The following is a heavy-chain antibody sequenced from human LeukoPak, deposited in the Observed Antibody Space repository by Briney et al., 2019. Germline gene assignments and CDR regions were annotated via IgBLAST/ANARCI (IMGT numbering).Heavy chain of an antibody. D-gene: IGHD3-10*01. CDR1: GFTFSSFG. CDR3: ARAGVTMVRGALIGY. Sequence: GESLRLSCAASGFTFSSFGMNWVRQAPGKGLEWISYINSRSNTIYYADSVKGRFTISRDNAKNSLYVQLNSLRADDTAVYYCARAGVTMVRGALIGYWGQGTLVTVSS. J-gene: IGHJ4*02. V-gene: IGHV3-48*01. CDR2: INSRSNTI.